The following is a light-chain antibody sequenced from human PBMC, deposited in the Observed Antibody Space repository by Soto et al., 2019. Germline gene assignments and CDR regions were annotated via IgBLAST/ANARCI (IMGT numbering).Light chain of an antibody. J-gene: IGKJ3*01. V-gene: IGKV3-20*01. CDR2: GAT. CDR3: QQFGDSLT. CDR1: QSVSSTY. Sequence: EIVLTQSPGTLSLSPGERATLSCRASQSVSSTYLVWYQQKPGQAPRLLIYGATSRASGIPDRFSGSGSGTEFTLTISRLEPEDFAVYYCQQFGDSLTFGHGTKVDIX.